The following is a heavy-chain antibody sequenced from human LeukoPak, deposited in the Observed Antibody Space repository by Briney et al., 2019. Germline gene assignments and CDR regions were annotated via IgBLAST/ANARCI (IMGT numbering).Heavy chain of an antibody. CDR2: ISGSGGST. CDR3: AKDWVVTATFDY. Sequence: GGSLRLSSAASGFTFSSYVMSWVRQAPGKGLEWVSAISGSGGSTYYADSVKGRFTISRDNSKDTLYLQMNSLRAEDTAVYYCAKDWVVTATFDYWGQGTLVTVSS. D-gene: IGHD2-21*02. CDR1: GFTFSSYV. V-gene: IGHV3-23*01. J-gene: IGHJ4*02.